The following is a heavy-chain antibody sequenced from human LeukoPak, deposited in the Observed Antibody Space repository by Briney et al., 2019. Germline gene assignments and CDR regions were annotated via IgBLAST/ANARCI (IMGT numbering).Heavy chain of an antibody. Sequence: GGSLRLSCAASGSTFKSYGLHWVRRAPGKGLEWVAFIRNDGKTQYYADSVKGRFTISRDNSRNTMFLQMNSLRPEDTAVYYCARLYATSWGFFDPWGRGTLVTASS. CDR1: GSTFKSYG. CDR2: IRNDGKTQ. D-gene: IGHD2-2*01. J-gene: IGHJ2*01. CDR3: ARLYATSWGFFDP. V-gene: IGHV3-30*02.